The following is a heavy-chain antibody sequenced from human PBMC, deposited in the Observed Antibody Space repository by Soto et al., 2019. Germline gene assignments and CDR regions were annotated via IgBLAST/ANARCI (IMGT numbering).Heavy chain of an antibody. Sequence: QVQLVQSGAEVKKPGASVKVSCKASGYTFSSYALHWVRQAPGQRLEWMGWINAANGNVKYSQKFQGRVTITRDPSASTAYMELSSLTSEDTAVYYCARAVGHFDPWGQGTLVTVSS. CDR1: GYTFSSYA. D-gene: IGHD6-19*01. J-gene: IGHJ5*02. CDR3: ARAVGHFDP. CDR2: INAANGNV. V-gene: IGHV1-3*01.